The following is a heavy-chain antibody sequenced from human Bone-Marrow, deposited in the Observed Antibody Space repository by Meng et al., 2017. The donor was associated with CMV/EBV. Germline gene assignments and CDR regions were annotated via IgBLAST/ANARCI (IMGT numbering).Heavy chain of an antibody. V-gene: IGHV1-18*01. J-gene: IGHJ4*02. CDR3: ARQNTVVTPFDY. D-gene: IGHD4-23*01. CDR2: ISTYNGNT. CDR1: GYTFTSYG. Sequence: ASVKVSCKTSGYTFTSYGISWVRQAPGQGLEWMGWISTYNGNTNYAQKLQGRVTMTTDTFTNTAYMELRSLRSDDTALYYCARQNTVVTPFDYWGQGTLVTFSS.